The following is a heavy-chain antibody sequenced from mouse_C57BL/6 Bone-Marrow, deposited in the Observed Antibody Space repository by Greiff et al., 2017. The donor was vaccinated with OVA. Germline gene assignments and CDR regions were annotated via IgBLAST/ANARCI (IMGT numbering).Heavy chain of an antibody. V-gene: IGHV1-4*01. J-gene: IGHJ2*01. CDR1: GYTFTSYT. CDR3: ARSGLDLYYFDY. D-gene: IGHD3-3*01. Sequence: VQLQQSGAELARPGASVKMSCKASGYTFTSYTMHWVKQRPGQGLEWIGYINPSSGYTKYNQKFKDKATLTADKSSSTAYMQLSSLTSEDSAVYYCARSGLDLYYFDYWGQGTTLTVSS. CDR2: INPSSGYT.